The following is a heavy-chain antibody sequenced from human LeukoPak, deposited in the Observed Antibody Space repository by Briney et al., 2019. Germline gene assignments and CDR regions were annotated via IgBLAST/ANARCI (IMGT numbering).Heavy chain of an antibody. D-gene: IGHD2-2*01. J-gene: IGHJ3*02. CDR1: GFTFSSDA. Sequence: GGSLRLSCAASGFTFSSDAMSWVRQAPGKGLEWVSYISSSSSTIYYADSVKGRFTISRDNAKNSLYLQMNSLRAEDTAVYYCASEGSNTSAGAFDIWGQGTMATVSS. V-gene: IGHV3-48*04. CDR2: ISSSSSTI. CDR3: ASEGSNTSAGAFDI.